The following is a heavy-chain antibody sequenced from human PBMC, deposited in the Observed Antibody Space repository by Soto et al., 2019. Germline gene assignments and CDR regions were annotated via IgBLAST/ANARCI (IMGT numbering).Heavy chain of an antibody. J-gene: IGHJ4*02. CDR2: LYYSGST. V-gene: IGHV4-59*08. D-gene: IGHD3-3*01. CDR1: GGSISSYY. Sequence: SETLSLTCTVSGGSISSYYWSWIRQPPGKGLEWIGYLYYSGSTNYNPSLKSRVTISVDTSKNQFSLKLSSVTAADTAVYSRARLTIFGVFDYWGQGTLVTVSS. CDR3: ARLTIFGVFDY.